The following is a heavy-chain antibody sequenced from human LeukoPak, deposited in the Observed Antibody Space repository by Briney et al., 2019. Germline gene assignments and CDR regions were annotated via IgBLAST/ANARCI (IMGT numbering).Heavy chain of an antibody. D-gene: IGHD3-22*01. CDR3: AREPPGNYDDSGHYYAYFDC. J-gene: IGHJ4*02. CDR2: ISSGGSSI. CDR1: GFIFGDYN. V-gene: IGHV3-48*02. Sequence: GGSLRLSCAVSGFIFGDYNMNRVRQAPGKGLEWVSYISSGGSSIYYADTVKGRFTISRDNARNSLYLQMNGLTDEDTAVYYCAREPPGNYDDSGHYYAYFDCWGQGALVTVSS.